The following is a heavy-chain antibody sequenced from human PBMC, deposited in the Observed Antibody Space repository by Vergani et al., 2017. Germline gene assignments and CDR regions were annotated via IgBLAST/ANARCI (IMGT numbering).Heavy chain of an antibody. D-gene: IGHD2-21*01. V-gene: IGHV3-15*07. CDR2: IKSTFDRGTT. CDR3: TTDPRYCGDGSCYWLRDHHYYGMDV. CDR1: GFSFRNAW. J-gene: IGHJ6*01. Sequence: EVQLVESGGGIVKPGGSLRLSCVASGFSFRNAWMNWVRRTPGKGLEWVGRIKSTFDRGTTDYAAAVKGRFTISRDDSKNTLFLQMNGLKTEDIGVYYCTTDPRYCGDGSCYWLRDHHYYGMDVWGQGTTVTVCS.